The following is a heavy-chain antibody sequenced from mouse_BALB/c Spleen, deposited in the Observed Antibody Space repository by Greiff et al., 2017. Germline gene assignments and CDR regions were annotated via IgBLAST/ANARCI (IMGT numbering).Heavy chain of an antibody. D-gene: IGHD1-1*01. CDR1: GYTFTSYN. CDR3: ARFGSSYVAFDY. Sequence: QVQLQQPGAELVKPGASVKMSCKASGYTFTSYNMHWVKQTPGQGLEWIGAIYPGNGDTSYNQKFKGKATLTADKSSSTAYMQLSSLTSEDSAVYYCARFGSSYVAFDYWGQGTTLTVSS. CDR2: IYPGNGDT. J-gene: IGHJ2*01. V-gene: IGHV1-12*01.